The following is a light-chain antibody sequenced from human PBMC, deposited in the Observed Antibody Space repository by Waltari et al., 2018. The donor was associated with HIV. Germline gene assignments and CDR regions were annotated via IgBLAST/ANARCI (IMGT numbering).Light chain of an antibody. J-gene: IGLJ1*01. V-gene: IGLV2-11*01. Sequence: QSALTQPRSVSGSPGQSVTISCTGTSSDVGGYNYVPWYQQHPGKAPKLMIYDVNKRPSGFPDRFSGSKSGNTASLTISGLQAEDEADYYCCSYGGSFFYVFGTGTKVTVL. CDR1: SSDVGGYNY. CDR3: CSYGGSFFYV. CDR2: DVN.